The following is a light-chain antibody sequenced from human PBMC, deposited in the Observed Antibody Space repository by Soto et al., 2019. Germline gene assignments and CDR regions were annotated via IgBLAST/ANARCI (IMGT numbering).Light chain of an antibody. J-gene: IGKJ3*01. CDR1: QGISSY. CDR2: AAS. V-gene: IGKV1-27*01. Sequence: DIQMTQSPSSLSASVGDRVTITCRASQGISSYLAWYQQKPGKVPKLLIYAASTLQSGVPSRFSGSGSGTDFTLTISSLQPEDVATYYCQQYNSAPFTFGPGTKVDI. CDR3: QQYNSAPFT.